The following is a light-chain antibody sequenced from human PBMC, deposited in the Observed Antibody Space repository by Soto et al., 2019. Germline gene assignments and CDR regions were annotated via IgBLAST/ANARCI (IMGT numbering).Light chain of an antibody. CDR1: RSNIGSNA. V-gene: IGLV1-44*01. CDR3: AAWDDSLNGPV. J-gene: IGLJ2*01. Sequence: QLVLTQPPSASGTPGQRVTMSCSGSRSNIGSNAVNWYQQLPGTAPKLLIYTNNQRPSGVPDRFSGSKSGTSASLAISGLQSEDEADIYCAAWDDSLNGPVFGGGTKVTVL. CDR2: TNN.